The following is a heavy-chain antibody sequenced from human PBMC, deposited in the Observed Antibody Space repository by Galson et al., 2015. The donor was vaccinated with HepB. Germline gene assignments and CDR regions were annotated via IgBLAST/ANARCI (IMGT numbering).Heavy chain of an antibody. CDR1: VYTFTSYG. V-gene: IGHV1-18*01. CDR2: ISAYNGNT. Sequence: SVKVSCKASVYTFTSYGISWVRQAPGQGLEWMGWISAYNGNTNYAQKLQGRVTMTTDTSTSTAYMELRSLRSDDTAVYYCARDMGGYCSSTSCSLYPPLFDYWGQGTLVTVSS. CDR3: ARDMGGYCSSTSCSLYPPLFDY. D-gene: IGHD2-2*01. J-gene: IGHJ4*02.